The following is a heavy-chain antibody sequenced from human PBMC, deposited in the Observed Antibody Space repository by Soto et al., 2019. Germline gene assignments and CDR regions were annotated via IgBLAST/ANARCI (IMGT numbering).Heavy chain of an antibody. V-gene: IGHV1-3*01. CDR1: GFTFGDNL. J-gene: IGHJ3*01. D-gene: IGHD6-6*01. Sequence: QVQHVQSGAEGRKPGASVNISCWASGFTFGDNLINWVRQAPGQSLEWMGWLNPDNGNTKYSHTFTGRVNISRHSSASIAYVEVTDLTSDDTAVYYCARDMLSVVPRENDAFDVGGQGTMVTVSS. CDR3: ARDMLSVVPRENDAFDV. CDR2: LNPDNGNT.